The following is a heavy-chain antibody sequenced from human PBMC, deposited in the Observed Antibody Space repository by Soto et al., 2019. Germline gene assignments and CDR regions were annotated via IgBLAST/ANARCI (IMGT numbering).Heavy chain of an antibody. CDR1: GFTFSSYG. CDR2: IWYDGSNK. D-gene: IGHD3-10*01. CDR3: AGENYYGSGSYYGLGY. J-gene: IGHJ4*02. Sequence: GGSLRLSCAASGFTFSSYGMHWVRQAPGKGLEWVAVIWYDGSNKYYADSVKGRFTISRDNSKNTLYLQMNSLRAEDTAVYYCAGENYYGSGSYYGLGYWGQGTLVTVSS. V-gene: IGHV3-33*01.